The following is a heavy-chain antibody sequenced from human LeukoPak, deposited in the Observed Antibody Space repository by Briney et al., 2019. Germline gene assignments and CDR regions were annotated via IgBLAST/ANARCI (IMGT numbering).Heavy chain of an antibody. Sequence: GGSLRLSCAASGFTFSSYSINWVRQAPGKGLEWVSYISYTGTIYYADSVKGRFTIFRDNAKNSLYLHMNSLRAEDTAVYYCTRDPRALDYWGQGTLVTVSS. CDR2: ISYTGTI. CDR3: TRDPRALDY. J-gene: IGHJ4*02. V-gene: IGHV3-48*01. CDR1: GFTFSSYS.